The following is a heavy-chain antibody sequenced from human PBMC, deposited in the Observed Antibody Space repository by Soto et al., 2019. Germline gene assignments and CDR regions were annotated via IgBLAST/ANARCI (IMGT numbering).Heavy chain of an antibody. CDR3: ARSPGGYYID. D-gene: IGHD3-9*01. CDR1: GFSFSSYW. V-gene: IGHV3-74*01. CDR2: INTDGSST. Sequence: EVQLVESGGGLVQPGGSLRLSCADSGFSFSSYWMHWVRQGPGKGLVWVSRINTDGSSTNYADSVKGRCTISRDNAKNTLYLQMNSLRAEDTAVYYCARSPGGYYIDWGQGTMVTVSS. J-gene: IGHJ3*01.